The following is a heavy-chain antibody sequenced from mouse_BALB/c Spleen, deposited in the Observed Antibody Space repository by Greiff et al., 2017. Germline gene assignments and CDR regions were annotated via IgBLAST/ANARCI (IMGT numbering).Heavy chain of an antibody. Sequence: EVMLVESGGGLVKPGGSLKLSCAASGFTFSSYAMSWVRQTPEKRLEWVASISSGGSTYYPDSVKGRFTISRDNARNILYLQMSSLRSEDTAMYYCARERFGSSSFDYWGQGTTLTVSS. CDR3: ARERFGSSSFDY. V-gene: IGHV5-6-5*01. J-gene: IGHJ2*01. D-gene: IGHD1-1*01. CDR2: ISSGGST. CDR1: GFTFSSYA.